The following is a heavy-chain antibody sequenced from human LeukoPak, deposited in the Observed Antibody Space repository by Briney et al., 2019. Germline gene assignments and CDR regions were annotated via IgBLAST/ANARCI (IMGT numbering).Heavy chain of an antibody. V-gene: IGHV3-7*01. D-gene: IGHD3-3*01. CDR1: GFTFSTYW. J-gene: IGHJ4*02. Sequence: GGSLRLSCAASGFTFSTYWMNWFRQTPGKGLEWVAKIKADGGEKDHVASVRGRFTISRDNAKNSLYLQINSLRAEDTAVYYCARSNDFWSAYDYYFDYWGQGTLVTVSS. CDR3: ARSNDFWSAYDYYFDY. CDR2: IKADGGEK.